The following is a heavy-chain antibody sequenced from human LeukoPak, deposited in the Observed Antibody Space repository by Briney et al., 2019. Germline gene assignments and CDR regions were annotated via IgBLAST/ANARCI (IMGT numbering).Heavy chain of an antibody. Sequence: SETLSLTCTVSGYSISSGYYWGWIRQPPGKGLEWIGSIYHSGSTYYNPSLKSRVTISVDTSKNQFSLKLSSVTAADTAVYYCAKVSDSERSGSEKFAYWGQGTLVTVSS. CDR2: IYHSGST. CDR1: GYSISSGYY. CDR3: AKVSDSERSGSEKFAY. D-gene: IGHD3-22*01. J-gene: IGHJ4*02. V-gene: IGHV4-38-2*02.